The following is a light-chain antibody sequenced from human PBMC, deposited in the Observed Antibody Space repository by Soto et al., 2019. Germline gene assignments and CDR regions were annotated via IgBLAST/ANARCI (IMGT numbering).Light chain of an antibody. CDR2: AAS. J-gene: IGKJ5*01. CDR3: QQLKSNLIT. V-gene: IGKV1-5*01. CDR1: QSVSNW. Sequence: DIQMTQSPSTLSASVGDTVTITCRASQSVSNWLAWYRQKPGKAPKLLIYAASTLQSGVPSRFSGSGSGTEFTLTISSLQPEDFATYYCQQLKSNLITFGQGTRLEIK.